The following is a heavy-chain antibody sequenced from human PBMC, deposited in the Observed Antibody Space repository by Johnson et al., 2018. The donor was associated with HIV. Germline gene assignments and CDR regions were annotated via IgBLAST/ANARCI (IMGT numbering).Heavy chain of an antibody. CDR1: GFTFSSYW. V-gene: IGHV3-7*03. J-gene: IGHJ3*02. D-gene: IGHD1-20*01. CDR3: ARDLGITGTDAFDI. CDR2: IGYDGSNK. Sequence: VQLVESGGGLVQPGGSLRLSCAASGFTFSSYWMSWVRQAPGKGLEWVAVIGYDGSNKYYADSVKGRFTVSRDNAKRSLFLQMNSLRAEDTALYYCARDLGITGTDAFDIWGQGTAGTVSS.